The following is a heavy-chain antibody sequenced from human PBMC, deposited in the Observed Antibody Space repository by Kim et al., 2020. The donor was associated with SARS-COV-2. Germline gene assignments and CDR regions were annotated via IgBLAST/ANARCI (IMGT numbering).Heavy chain of an antibody. V-gene: IGHV5-51*01. CDR2: IYPGDSDT. CDR1: GYSFISYW. J-gene: IGHJ5*02. Sequence: GESLKISCKGSGYSFISYWIGWVRQMPGKGLEWMGIIYPGDSDTRYSPSFRGQVTISADKSVSTAYLQWISLKASDTAMYYCARHVEGFGEFDPWGQGTLVTVSS. CDR3: ARHVEGFGEFDP. D-gene: IGHD3-10*01.